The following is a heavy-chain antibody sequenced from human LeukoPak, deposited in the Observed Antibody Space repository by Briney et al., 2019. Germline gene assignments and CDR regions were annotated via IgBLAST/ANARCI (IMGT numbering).Heavy chain of an antibody. CDR1: GGSFSGYY. J-gene: IGHJ1*01. CDR2: IYHSGST. Sequence: SETLSLTCAVYGGSFSGYYWSWIRQPPGKGLEWIGEIYHSGSTNYNPSLKSRVTISVDKSKNQFSLKLSSVTAADTAVYYCASRDYCFQHWGQGTLVTVSS. V-gene: IGHV4-34*01. CDR3: ASRDYCFQH. D-gene: IGHD3-16*01.